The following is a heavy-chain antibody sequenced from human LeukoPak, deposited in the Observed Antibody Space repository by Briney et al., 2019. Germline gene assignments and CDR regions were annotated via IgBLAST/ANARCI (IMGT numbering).Heavy chain of an antibody. CDR2: ISYDGKNK. CDR1: GLSFDSSG. V-gene: IGHV3-30*18. D-gene: IGHD6-19*01. CDR3: AKNGYSSGWYMYYFDY. Sequence: PGGSLRLSCAASGLSFDSSGMHWVRQAPGKGLEWVAVISYDGKNKYYADSVRGRFTVSRDNSMSTLYLQMNSLRTEDMAVYYCAKNGYSSGWYMYYFDYWGQGALVTVSS. J-gene: IGHJ4*02.